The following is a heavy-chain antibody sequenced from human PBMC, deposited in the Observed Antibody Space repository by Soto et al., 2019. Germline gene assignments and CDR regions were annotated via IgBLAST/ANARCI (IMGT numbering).Heavy chain of an antibody. CDR2: ISGGGTGT. V-gene: IGHV3-23*01. D-gene: IGHD3-22*01. J-gene: IGHJ4*02. Sequence: GWALRLYCAYSVVTFTNYALHWVRQAPGKGLEWVSSISGGGTGTYSADAVKGRFTISSDKSRNTVYLQMSSLRAEDTAVYYCAKGHYYDNFGNWVANQAFDYWGQGNLVTVYS. CDR1: VVTFTNYA. CDR3: AKGHYYDNFGNWVANQAFDY.